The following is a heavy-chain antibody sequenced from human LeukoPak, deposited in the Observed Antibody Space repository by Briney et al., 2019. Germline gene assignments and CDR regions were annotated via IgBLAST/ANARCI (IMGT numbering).Heavy chain of an antibody. CDR1: GGSFSGYY. D-gene: IGHD5-24*01. Sequence: PSETLSLTCAVYGGSFSGYYWSWIRQPPGKGLEWIGEINHSGSTNYNPSLKSRVTISVDTSKNQFSLRLSSVTAADTAAYYCARERRDGYKVYFDYWGQGTLVTVSS. J-gene: IGHJ4*02. V-gene: IGHV4-34*01. CDR2: INHSGST. CDR3: ARERRDGYKVYFDY.